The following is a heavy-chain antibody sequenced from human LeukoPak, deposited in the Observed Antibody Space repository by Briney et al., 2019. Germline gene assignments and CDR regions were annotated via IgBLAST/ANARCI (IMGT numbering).Heavy chain of an antibody. CDR1: GFTFSSYE. CDR2: ISSSGSTI. D-gene: IGHD3-9*01. J-gene: IGHJ4*02. CDR3: ARDLGSGYYFFDY. Sequence: PGGSLRLSCAASGFTFSSYEMNWVRQAPGKGLEWVSYISSSGSTIYYADSVKGRFTISRDNAKNSLYLQMNSLRAEDTAVYYCARDLGSGYYFFDYWGQGTLVTVPS. V-gene: IGHV3-48*03.